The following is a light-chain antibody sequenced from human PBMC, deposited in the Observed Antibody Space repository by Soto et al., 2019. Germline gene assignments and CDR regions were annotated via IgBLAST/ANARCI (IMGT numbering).Light chain of an antibody. J-gene: IGLJ1*01. Sequence: QSALTQPRSVSGAPGQSVTIPCTGTSRDIGGYNYVSWYQQHPGKAPKVLIYDVNQRPSGVPDRFSGSKSGNTASLTISGLQDEDEADYYCYSYAGDVTFVFGRGTKVTVL. V-gene: IGLV2-11*01. CDR1: SRDIGGYNY. CDR3: YSYAGDVTFV. CDR2: DVN.